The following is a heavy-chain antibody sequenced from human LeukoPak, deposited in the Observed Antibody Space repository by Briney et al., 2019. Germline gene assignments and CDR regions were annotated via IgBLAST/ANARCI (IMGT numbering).Heavy chain of an antibody. V-gene: IGHV4-34*01. CDR2: INHSGST. CDR1: GGSFSGYY. CDR3: ARAPDWLLYGNWFDP. Sequence: PSETLSLTCAVYGGSFSGYYWSWIRQPPRKGLEWIGEINHSGSTNYNPSLKSRVTISVDTSKNQFSLKLSSVTAADTAVYYCARAPDWLLYGNWFDPWGQGTLVTVSS. D-gene: IGHD3-9*01. J-gene: IGHJ5*02.